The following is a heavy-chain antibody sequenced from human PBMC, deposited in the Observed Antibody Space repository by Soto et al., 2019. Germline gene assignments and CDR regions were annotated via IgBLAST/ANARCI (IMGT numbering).Heavy chain of an antibody. CDR3: VGYYDSSGYYRTVDY. D-gene: IGHD3-22*01. Sequence: VQLLESGGGLVQPGGSLRLSCEVSGFTFSSYAMHWVRQAPGKGLEWVAVKSYDGSNKYYADSVKGRFTISRDNSKNTLYLQMNSLRAEDTAVYYCVGYYDSSGYYRTVDYWGQGTLVTVSS. CDR1: GFTFSSYA. J-gene: IGHJ4*02. CDR2: KSYDGSNK. V-gene: IGHV3-30-3*01.